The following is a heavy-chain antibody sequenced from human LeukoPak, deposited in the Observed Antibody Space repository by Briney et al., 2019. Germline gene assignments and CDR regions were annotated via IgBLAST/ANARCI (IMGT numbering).Heavy chain of an antibody. D-gene: IGHD1-14*01. V-gene: IGHV1-2*02. CDR2: INPNSGGT. J-gene: IGHJ5*02. CDR1: GYTFTGYY. CDR3: ARGRNNLNWFDP. Sequence: ASVTVSCKASGYTFTGYYMHWVRQAPGQGLEWMGWINPNSGGTNYAQKFQGRVTMTRDTSISTAYMELSRLRSDDTAVYYCARGRNNLNWFDPWGQGTLVTVSS.